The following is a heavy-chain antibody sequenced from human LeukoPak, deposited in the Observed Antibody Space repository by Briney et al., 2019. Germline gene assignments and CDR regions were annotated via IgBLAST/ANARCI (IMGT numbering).Heavy chain of an antibody. J-gene: IGHJ1*01. CDR1: GYTFTGYY. CDR2: INPNSGGT. D-gene: IGHD6-13*01. Sequence: ASVKVSCKASGYTFTGYYMHWVRQAPGQGLEWMGWINPNSGGTNYAQKFQGWVTMTRDTSISTAYMELSRLRSDDTAVYYCARGPYSSSWSRSEYFQHWGQGTLVTVSS. V-gene: IGHV1-2*04. CDR3: ARGPYSSSWSRSEYFQH.